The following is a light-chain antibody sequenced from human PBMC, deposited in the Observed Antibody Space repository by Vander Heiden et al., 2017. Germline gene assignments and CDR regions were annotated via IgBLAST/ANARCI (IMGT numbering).Light chain of an antibody. CDR1: QSVSSY. J-gene: IGKJ4*01. Sequence: EIVLTQSPATLSLSPGERATLACRASQSVSSYLAWYQQKPGQAPRLLIYDASNRATGIPARFSGSGSRTDFTLTISSLEPEDFAVYYCQQRSNWPLTFGGRTKVEIK. CDR2: DAS. V-gene: IGKV3-11*01. CDR3: QQRSNWPLT.